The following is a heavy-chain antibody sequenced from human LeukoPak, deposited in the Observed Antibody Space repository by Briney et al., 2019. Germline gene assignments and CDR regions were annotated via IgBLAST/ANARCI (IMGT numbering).Heavy chain of an antibody. V-gene: IGHV3-9*03. CDR1: GFTFSSYW. J-gene: IGHJ4*02. CDR2: INWNGGKI. D-gene: IGHD6-6*01. CDR3: AKALSSSFTGSSWEY. Sequence: GGSLRLSCAASGFTFSSYWMHWIRQAPGKGLEWVSGINWNGGKIGYADSVKGRSTISRDSAKSSLYLQMNTLRAEDMAFYYCAKALSSSFTGSSWEYWGQGTLVTVSS.